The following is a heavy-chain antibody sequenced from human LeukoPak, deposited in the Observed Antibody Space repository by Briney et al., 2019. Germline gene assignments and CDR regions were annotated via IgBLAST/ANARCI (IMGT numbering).Heavy chain of an antibody. V-gene: IGHV4-4*02. J-gene: IGHJ6*03. CDR1: GGSISSSNW. CDR3: ARDQIYYGSGSYAFHYYYMDV. D-gene: IGHD3-10*01. Sequence: SETLSLTCAVSGGSISSSNWWSWVRQPPGKGLEWIGEIYHSGSTNYNPSLKSRVTMSVDTSKNQFSLKLSSVTAADTAVYYCARDQIYYGSGSYAFHYYYMDVWGKGTTVTISS. CDR2: IYHSGST.